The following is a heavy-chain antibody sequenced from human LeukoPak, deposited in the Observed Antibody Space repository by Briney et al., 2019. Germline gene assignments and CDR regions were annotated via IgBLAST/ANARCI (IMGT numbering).Heavy chain of an antibody. CDR2: INPNSGGT. D-gene: IGHD4-17*01. CDR1: GYTFTGYY. Sequence: GASVKVSCKASGYTFTGYYMHWVRQAPGQGLEWMGWINPNSGGTNYAQKFQGRVTMTRDTSISTAYMELSRLRSDDTAVYYCARDFVYGDYVNYYMDVWGKGTTVTVSS. CDR3: ARDFVYGDYVNYYMDV. J-gene: IGHJ6*03. V-gene: IGHV1-2*02.